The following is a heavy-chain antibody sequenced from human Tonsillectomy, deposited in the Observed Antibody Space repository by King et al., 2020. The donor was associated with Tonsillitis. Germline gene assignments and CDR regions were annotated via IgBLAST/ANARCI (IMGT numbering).Heavy chain of an antibody. CDR2: IIPIFRTA. J-gene: IGHJ6*02. D-gene: IGHD2-15*01. V-gene: IGHV1-69*01. Sequence: VQLVQSGAEVKKPGSSVMVSCKASGGTFSTSSISWVRQAPGQGLEWMGGIIPIFRTANYAQKFQGRVTITADESTGTAYLELSSLRSEDSPLYYCATCSGGNCYSAGYYYYFGMDVWGQGTTVTVSS. CDR3: ATCSGGNCYSAGYYYYFGMDV. CDR1: GGTFSTSS.